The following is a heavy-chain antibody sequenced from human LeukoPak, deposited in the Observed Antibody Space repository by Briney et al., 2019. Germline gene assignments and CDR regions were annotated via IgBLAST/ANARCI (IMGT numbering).Heavy chain of an antibody. CDR3: ANSYSSSWPYGMDV. CDR1: GFTFSDYY. CDR2: ISSSGGST. V-gene: IGHV3-23*01. D-gene: IGHD6-13*01. J-gene: IGHJ6*04. Sequence: GGSLRLSCAATGFTFSDYYMSWIRQAPGKGLEWVSAISSSGGSTYYANSVKGRFTISRDNSKNTLYMQMNSLRAEDTAVYYCANSYSSSWPYGMDVWGKGTTVTVSS.